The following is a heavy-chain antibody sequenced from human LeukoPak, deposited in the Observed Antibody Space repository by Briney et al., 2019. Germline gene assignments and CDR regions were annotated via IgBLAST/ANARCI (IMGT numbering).Heavy chain of an antibody. D-gene: IGHD3-22*01. V-gene: IGHV4-39*07. CDR3: ARVRGYYDSSGYDY. J-gene: IGHJ4*02. CDR1: GGSISSSSAY. CDR2: IYYSKNT. Sequence: SETLSLTCTVSGGSISSSSAYWGWIRQPPGKGLEWIGSIYYSKNTYYNPSLKSRVTISEDTSKNQISLKLSSVTAADTAAYYCARVRGYYDSSGYDYWGQGTLVTVSS.